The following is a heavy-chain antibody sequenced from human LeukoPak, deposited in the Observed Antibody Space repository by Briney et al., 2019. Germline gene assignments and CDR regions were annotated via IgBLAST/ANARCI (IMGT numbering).Heavy chain of an antibody. CDR1: GGSISSYY. V-gene: IGHV4-59*01. Sequence: SETLSLTCTVSGGSISSYYWSWIRQPPGKGLEWIGYIYYSGSTNYNPSLKSRVTISVDTSKNQFSLKLSSVTAADTAAYYCARARITFGGVIVIDYWGQETLVTVSS. CDR3: ARARITFGGVIVIDY. J-gene: IGHJ4*02. D-gene: IGHD3-16*02. CDR2: IYYSGST.